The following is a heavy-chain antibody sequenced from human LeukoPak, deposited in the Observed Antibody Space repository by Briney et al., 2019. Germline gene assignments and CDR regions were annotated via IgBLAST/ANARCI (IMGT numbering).Heavy chain of an antibody. CDR1: GGSISSGDYY. Sequence: SETLSLTCTVSGGSISSGDYYWSWIRQPPGKGLEWIGEINHSGSTNYNPSLKSRVTISVDTSKNQFSLKLSSVTAADTAVYYCASVVVVAAIFDYWGQGTLVTVSS. V-gene: IGHV4-39*07. CDR3: ASVVVVAAIFDY. D-gene: IGHD2-15*01. J-gene: IGHJ4*02. CDR2: INHSGST.